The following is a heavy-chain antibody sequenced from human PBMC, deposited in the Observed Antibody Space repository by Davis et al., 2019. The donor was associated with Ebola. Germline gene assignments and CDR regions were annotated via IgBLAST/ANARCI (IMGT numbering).Heavy chain of an antibody. CDR1: GGSISSSSYY. CDR3: ARGPPMDV. Sequence: MPSETLSLTCTVSGGSISSSSYYWGWIRQPPGKGLEWIGSIYYSGSTYYNPSLKSRVTISVDTSKNQFSLKLSSVTAADTAVYFCARGPPMDVWGQGTTVTVSS. CDR2: IYYSGST. J-gene: IGHJ6*02. V-gene: IGHV4-39*01.